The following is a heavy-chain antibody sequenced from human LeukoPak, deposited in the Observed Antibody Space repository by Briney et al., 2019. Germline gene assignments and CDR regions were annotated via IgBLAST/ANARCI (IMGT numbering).Heavy chain of an antibody. CDR1: GFTFSSYG. CDR2: IRNDGYNQ. CDR3: AKEGVEGY. V-gene: IGHV3-30*02. D-gene: IGHD5-24*01. J-gene: IGHJ4*02. Sequence: GGSLRLSCEAPGFTFSSYGMHGVRQAPGKGLECGANIRNDGYNQYYGDSVKGRFTISRDNSKNTVYLQMNSLRIEGTAVYDCAKEGVEGYWGQGTLVTVSS.